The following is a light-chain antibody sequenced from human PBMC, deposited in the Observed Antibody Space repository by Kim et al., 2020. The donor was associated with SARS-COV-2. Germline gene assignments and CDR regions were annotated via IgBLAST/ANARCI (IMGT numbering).Light chain of an antibody. V-gene: IGLV1-44*01. J-gene: IGLJ2*01. CDR3: AAWDDSPDGYVV. CDR2: TNN. CDR1: TSNIETNT. Sequence: QRVSISCSGSTSNIETNTVTWYQQLPGAAPKLLIHTNNQRPSGVPDRFSGSRFGTSASLTISGLQSEDEADYFCAAWDDSPDGYVVFGGGTKLTVL.